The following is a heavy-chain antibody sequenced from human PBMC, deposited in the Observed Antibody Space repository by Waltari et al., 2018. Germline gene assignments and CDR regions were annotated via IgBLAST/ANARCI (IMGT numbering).Heavy chain of an antibody. J-gene: IGHJ4*02. CDR3: VKGVGGSWYVGYYFEY. CDR1: GFTFKDHS. V-gene: IGHV3-43*01. Sequence: DVHLVQSGGGVEQPGGSLRLSCEASGFTFKDHSMHWVRQATGKGREWVSQIKWNGDSTNYADSVKGQFTIARDNSKNSLYLQMTSLRAEDTAFYYCVKGVGGSWYVGYYFEYWGQGALVTVSS. CDR2: IKWNGDST. D-gene: IGHD6-13*01.